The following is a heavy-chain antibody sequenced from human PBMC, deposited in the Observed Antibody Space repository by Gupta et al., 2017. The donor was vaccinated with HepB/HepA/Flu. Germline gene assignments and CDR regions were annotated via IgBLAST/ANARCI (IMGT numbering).Heavy chain of an antibody. J-gene: IGHJ3*01. D-gene: IGHD5/OR15-5a*01. CDR3: AKGVEVSPQAKAFDL. V-gene: IGHV3-23*01. CDR1: GFPFNNYA. CDR2: IDSSTGTGT. Sequence: EAQLLESGEGLVQPGGSLRLPCAASGFPFNNYAMSWVRQATGKGLDWVAAIDSSTGTGTFYVDVVNGRFTISRDESKNTLFLQTDSLSVEATAVYYCAKGVEVSPQAKAFDLCGQGTLVTMSS.